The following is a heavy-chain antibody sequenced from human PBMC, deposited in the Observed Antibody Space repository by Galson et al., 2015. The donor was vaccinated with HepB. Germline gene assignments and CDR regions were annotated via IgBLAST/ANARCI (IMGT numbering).Heavy chain of an antibody. Sequence: QSGAEVKKPGESLKISCKGSGYSFTSYWIGWVRQMPGKGLEWMGIIYPGDSDTRYSPSFQGQVTISADKSISTAYLQWSSLKASDTAMYYCARHRGYSGSYADAFDIWGQGTMVTVSS. J-gene: IGHJ3*02. CDR1: GYSFTSYW. CDR2: IYPGDSDT. D-gene: IGHD1-26*01. CDR3: ARHRGYSGSYADAFDI. V-gene: IGHV5-51*01.